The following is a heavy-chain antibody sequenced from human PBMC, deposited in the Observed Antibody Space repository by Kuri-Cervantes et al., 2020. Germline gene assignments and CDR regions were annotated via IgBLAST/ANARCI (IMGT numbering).Heavy chain of an antibody. D-gene: IGHD3-3*01. CDR3: ASPKDYDFWSGSPNSYYYGMDV. CDR1: GYTFTSYD. Sequence: SVKVSCKASGYTFTSYDINWVRQATGQGLEWMGGIIPIFGTANYAQKLQGRVTITADESTRTAYMELSSLRSEDTAVYYCASPKDYDFWSGSPNSYYYGMDVWGQGATVTVSS. V-gene: IGHV1-69*13. J-gene: IGHJ6*02. CDR2: IIPIFGTA.